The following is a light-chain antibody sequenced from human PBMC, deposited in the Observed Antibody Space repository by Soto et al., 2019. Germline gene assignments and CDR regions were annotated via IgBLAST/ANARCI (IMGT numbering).Light chain of an antibody. CDR2: SAS. CDR3: QQYQSYWT. V-gene: IGKV1-16*01. CDR1: QDISNY. Sequence: DLQMTQSPSSLSASVGDRITITCRASQDISNYLAWYQQKPGKVPKLLIYSASNLESGVPSRFSGSGSGTEFTLTISSLQPDDFATYYCQQYQSYWTFGQGTKVDI. J-gene: IGKJ1*01.